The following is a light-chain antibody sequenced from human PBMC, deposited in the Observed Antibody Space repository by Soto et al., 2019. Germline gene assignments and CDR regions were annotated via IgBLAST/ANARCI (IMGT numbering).Light chain of an antibody. V-gene: IGKV1-5*03. CDR1: HSISSW. CDR3: KQYNSYPWT. Sequence: DIQMTQSPSTLSASVGDRVTISCRASHSISSWLAWYQQKTGKAPKILIYRASSLESGVPSRFTGSVSGTEFTLTISSLQPDDFATYYCKQYNSYPWTFGQGTKVEIK. CDR2: RAS. J-gene: IGKJ1*01.